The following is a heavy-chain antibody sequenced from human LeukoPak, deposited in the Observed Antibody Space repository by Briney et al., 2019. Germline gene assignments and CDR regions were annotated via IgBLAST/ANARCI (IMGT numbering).Heavy chain of an antibody. CDR3: ARDHGLLGSSLQYYYGMDV. CDR1: GGSISSGGYY. J-gene: IGHJ6*02. V-gene: IGHV4-31*03. CDR2: IYYSGST. D-gene: IGHD6-6*01. Sequence: SETLSLTCTVSGGSISSGGYYWSWIRQHPGKGLEWIGYIYYSGSTYYNPSLKSRVTISVDTSKNQFSLKLSSVTAADTAVYYCARDHGLLGSSLQYYYGMDVWGQGTTVTVSS.